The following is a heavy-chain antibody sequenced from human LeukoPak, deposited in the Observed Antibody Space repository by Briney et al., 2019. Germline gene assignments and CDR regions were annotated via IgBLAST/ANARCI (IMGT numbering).Heavy chain of an antibody. V-gene: IGHV3-21*01. D-gene: IGHD2-2*01. J-gene: IGHJ4*02. CDR3: ARVAGNIVVVPAAVLLNYDY. CDR1: GFTFSSYS. CDR2: ISSSSSYI. Sequence: GGSLRLSCAASGFTFSSYSMNWVRQAPGKGLEWVSSISSSSSYIYYADSVKGRFTISRDNAKNSLYLQMNSLRAEDTAVYYCARVAGNIVVVPAAVLLNYDYWGQGTLVTVSS.